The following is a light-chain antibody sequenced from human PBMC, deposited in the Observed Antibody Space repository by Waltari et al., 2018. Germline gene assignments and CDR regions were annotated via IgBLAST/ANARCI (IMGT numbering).Light chain of an antibody. CDR3: QQYGDSPRFT. Sequence: EIVLTQSPAILSLSAGARATLSCRASQTVGSNLLAWYQHKPGQAPRLLIYGASNRPTGIPDRFSGSGSGTDFTLTINRLEPEDFAVYYCQQYGDSPRFTFGPGTKLDI. CDR2: GAS. V-gene: IGKV3-20*01. CDR1: QTVGSNL. J-gene: IGKJ3*01.